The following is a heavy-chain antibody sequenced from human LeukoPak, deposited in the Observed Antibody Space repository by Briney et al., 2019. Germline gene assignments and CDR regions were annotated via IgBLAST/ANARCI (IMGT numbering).Heavy chain of an antibody. D-gene: IGHD7-27*01. CDR1: GFSFSSSW. J-gene: IGHJ4*02. CDR3: ARDPAWGALDY. Sequence: PGGSLRLSCAASGFSFSSSWMSWARQAPGEGLQWVANIMVDGSQEYYVDSVKGRFTISRDNAKNLLYLQMNNLRADDTAVYYCARDPAWGALDYWGQGTLVTVS. V-gene: IGHV3-7*03. CDR2: IMVDGSQE.